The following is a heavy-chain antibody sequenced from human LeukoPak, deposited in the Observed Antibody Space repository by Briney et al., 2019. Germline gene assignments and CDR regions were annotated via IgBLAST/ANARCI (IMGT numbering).Heavy chain of an antibody. Sequence: PSETLSLTCTVSGGSISSSSYYWGWIRQPPGKGLEWIGSIYYSGSTYYNPSLKSRVTISVDTSKNQFSLKLSSVTAADTAVYYCARGSGRSSDILTGENDYWGQGTLVTVSS. J-gene: IGHJ4*02. V-gene: IGHV4-39*07. CDR3: ARGSGRSSDILTGENDY. CDR2: IYYSGST. CDR1: GGSISSSSYY. D-gene: IGHD3-9*01.